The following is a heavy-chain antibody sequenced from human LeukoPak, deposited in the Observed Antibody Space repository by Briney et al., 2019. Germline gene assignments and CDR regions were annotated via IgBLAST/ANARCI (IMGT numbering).Heavy chain of an antibody. J-gene: IGHJ5*02. V-gene: IGHV4-30-4*01. D-gene: IGHD6-13*01. CDR2: IYYSGST. CDR3: ARQGGSSWYNWFDP. Sequence: PSQTLSLTCTVSGGSISSGDYYWSWIRQPPGKGLEWLGYIYYSGSTYYNPSLKSRVTISVDTSKNQFSLKLSSVTAADTAVYYCARQGGSSWYNWFDPWGQGTLVSVSS. CDR1: GGSISSGDYY.